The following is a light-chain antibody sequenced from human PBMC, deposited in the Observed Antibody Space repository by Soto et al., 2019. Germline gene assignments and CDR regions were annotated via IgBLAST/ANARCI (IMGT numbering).Light chain of an antibody. CDR2: GAS. V-gene: IGKV3-20*01. CDR3: QQYGSSPRK. J-gene: IGKJ1*01. CDR1: QSVSSSY. Sequence: SPGTLSLSQGERATLSCRASQSVSSSYLAWCQQKPGQAPRLLIYGASSRATGIPDRFSGSGSGTDFTLTISRLEPEDFAVYYCQQYGSSPRKFGQGTKVEIK.